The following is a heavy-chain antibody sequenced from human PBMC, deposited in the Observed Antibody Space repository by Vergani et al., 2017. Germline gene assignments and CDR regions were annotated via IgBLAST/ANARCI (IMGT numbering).Heavy chain of an antibody. D-gene: IGHD2-21*01. J-gene: IGHJ6*02. Sequence: EVQLVESGGGIVKPGGSLRLSCVASGFSFRNAWMNWVRRTPGKGLEWVGRIKSTVDRGTTDYSADGKGRFSISRDDSKYTLFLQMNGMKTEDIGVYYCTTDPRYCGDGSCYWLSDNHYYGMDVWGQGTTVTVSS. CDR3: TTDPRYCGDGSCYWLSDNHYYGMDV. CDR2: IKSTVDRGTT. CDR1: GFSFRNAW. V-gene: IGHV3-15*07.